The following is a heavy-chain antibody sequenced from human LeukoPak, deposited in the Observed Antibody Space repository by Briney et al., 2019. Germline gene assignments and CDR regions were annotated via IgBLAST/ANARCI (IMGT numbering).Heavy chain of an antibody. CDR3: ANFVVDRAFDI. D-gene: IGHD2-15*01. Sequence: GRSLRLSCAASGFTFSSHGMHWVRQAPGKGLEWVAVISYDGSNKYYADSVKGRFTISRDNSKNTLYLQMNSLRAEDTAVYYCANFVVDRAFDIWGQGTMVTVSS. CDR1: GFTFSSHG. V-gene: IGHV3-30*18. CDR2: ISYDGSNK. J-gene: IGHJ3*02.